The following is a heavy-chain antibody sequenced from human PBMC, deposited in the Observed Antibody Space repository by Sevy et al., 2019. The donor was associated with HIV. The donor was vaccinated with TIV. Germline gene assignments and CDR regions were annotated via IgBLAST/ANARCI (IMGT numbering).Heavy chain of an antibody. Sequence: GGSLRLSCAASGFTFSSYEMNWVRQAPGKGLEWVSYISSSGSTIYYADSVKGRFTISRDNAKNSLYLQMNSLRAEDTAVYYCASQFSGYSSSWSDAFDIWRQGTMVTVSS. CDR3: ASQFSGYSSSWSDAFDI. CDR1: GFTFSSYE. J-gene: IGHJ3*02. V-gene: IGHV3-48*03. CDR2: ISSSGSTI. D-gene: IGHD6-13*01.